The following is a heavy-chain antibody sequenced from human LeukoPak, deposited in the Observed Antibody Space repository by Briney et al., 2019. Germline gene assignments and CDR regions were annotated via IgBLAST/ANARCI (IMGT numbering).Heavy chain of an antibody. V-gene: IGHV3-66*01. J-gene: IGHJ4*02. D-gene: IGHD3-22*01. CDR2: IYSGGST. Sequence: GGSLRLSCAASGFTVSSNYMRWVRQAPGKGLEWVSVIYSGGSTYYADSVKGRFTISRDNSKNTLYLQMNSLRAEDTAVYYCASTYYYDSSGYYSHLDYWGQGTLVTVSS. CDR3: ASTYYYDSSGYYSHLDY. CDR1: GFTVSSNY.